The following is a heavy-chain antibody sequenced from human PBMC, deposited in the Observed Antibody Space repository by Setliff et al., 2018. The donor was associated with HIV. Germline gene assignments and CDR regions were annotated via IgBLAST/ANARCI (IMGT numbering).Heavy chain of an antibody. D-gene: IGHD6-19*01. CDR3: ARDTENVFISGHRYFDY. CDR1: GGTCSSYA. J-gene: IGHJ4*02. V-gene: IGHV1-2*06. CDR2: ITHSSGGT. Sequence: ASVKVSCKASGGTCSSYAISWVRQAPGQGLEWMGRITHSSGGTNYARKVQDRVTMTRDTSIRTAYMELSRLTSYDTAVYYFARDTENVFISGHRYFDYWGPGTLVTVSS.